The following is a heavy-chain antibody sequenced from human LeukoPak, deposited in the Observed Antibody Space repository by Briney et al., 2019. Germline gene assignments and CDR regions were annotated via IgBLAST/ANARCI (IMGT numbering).Heavy chain of an antibody. CDR3: TTVVSRGSYFYYYYYMDV. D-gene: IGHD1-26*01. V-gene: IGHV3-15*01. J-gene: IGHJ6*03. CDR1: GFAFSYAW. Sequence: KPGESLRLSCAASGFAFSYAWVNWVRQAPGKGLEWVGRIKSKTDGGTTDYAAPVKGRFTISRDDSKNTLYLQMNSLKTEDTAVYYCTTVVSRGSYFYYYYYMDVWGKGTTVTVSS. CDR2: IKSKTDGGTT.